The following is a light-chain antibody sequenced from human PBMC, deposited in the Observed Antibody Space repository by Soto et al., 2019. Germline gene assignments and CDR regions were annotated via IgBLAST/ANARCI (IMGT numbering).Light chain of an antibody. J-gene: IGKJ2*01. CDR1: QSVSSY. V-gene: IGKV3-11*01. CDR3: QQRSNWPPYT. Sequence: TQSPSTLSASVGDSVTITCRASQSVSSYLAWYQQKPGQAPRLLIYDASNRATGIPARFSGSGSGTDFTLTISSLEPEDFAVYYCQQRSNWPPYTFGQGTKLEIK. CDR2: DAS.